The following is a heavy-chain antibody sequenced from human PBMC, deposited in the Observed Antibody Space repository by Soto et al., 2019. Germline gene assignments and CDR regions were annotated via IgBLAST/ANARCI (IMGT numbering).Heavy chain of an antibody. D-gene: IGHD3-9*01. Sequence: PGGSLRLPCAASGFTFSSYSMNWVPQAPGKGLEWVSSISSSSYIYYADSVKGRFTISRDNAKNSLYLQMDSLRAEDTAVYYCARDSDDILTGFQNWFDPWGQGTLVTVSS. CDR2: ISSSSYI. CDR1: GFTFSSYS. V-gene: IGHV3-21*01. J-gene: IGHJ5*02. CDR3: ARDSDDILTGFQNWFDP.